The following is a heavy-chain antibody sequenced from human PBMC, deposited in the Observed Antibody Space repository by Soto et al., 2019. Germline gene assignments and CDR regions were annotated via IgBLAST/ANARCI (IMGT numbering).Heavy chain of an antibody. V-gene: IGHV3-30*18. CDR1: GFTFSSYG. Sequence: QVQLVESGGGVVQPGRSLRLSCAASGFTFSSYGMHWVRQAPGKGLEWVAVISYDGSNKYYADSVKGRFTISRDNSKNTLYLQMNSLRAEDTAVYYCAKGGWYETGGFDYWGQGTLVTVSS. CDR2: ISYDGSNK. J-gene: IGHJ4*02. CDR3: AKGGWYETGGFDY. D-gene: IGHD6-19*01.